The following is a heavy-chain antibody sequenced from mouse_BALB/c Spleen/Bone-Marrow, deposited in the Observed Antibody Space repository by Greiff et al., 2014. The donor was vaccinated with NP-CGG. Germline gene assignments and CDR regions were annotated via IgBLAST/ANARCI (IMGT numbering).Heavy chain of an antibody. V-gene: IGHV1-5*01. CDR3: TTYALDY. Sequence: DVQLVESGTVLAGPGASVKMSCKASGYSFTSYWMHWVKQRPGQGLEWIGAIYPGNSDTSYNQKFNDKAKLTAVTSASTAYMELSSLTNEDSAVYYCTTYALDYWGQGTSVTVSS. CDR1: GYSFTSYW. CDR2: IYPGNSDT. J-gene: IGHJ4*01.